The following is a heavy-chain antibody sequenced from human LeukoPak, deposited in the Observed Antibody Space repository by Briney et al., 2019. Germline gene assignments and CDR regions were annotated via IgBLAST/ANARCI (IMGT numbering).Heavy chain of an antibody. CDR3: ARDRNGVYYYYYMDV. J-gene: IGHJ6*03. V-gene: IGHV1-2*02. CDR2: INPNSGGT. CDR1: GYTFTSYG. D-gene: IGHD2-8*01. Sequence: GASVKVSCKASGYTFTSYGISWVRQAPGQGLEWMGWINPNSGGTNYAQKFQGRVTMTRDTSISTAYMELSRLRSDDTAVYYCARDRNGVYYYYYMDVWGKGTTVTVSS.